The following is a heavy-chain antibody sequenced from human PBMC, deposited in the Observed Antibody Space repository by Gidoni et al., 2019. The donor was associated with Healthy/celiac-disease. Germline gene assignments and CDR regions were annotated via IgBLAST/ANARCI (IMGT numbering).Heavy chain of an antibody. D-gene: IGHD1-20*01. CDR2: INSDGSST. V-gene: IGHV3-74*01. CDR3: ARFVFNSDWYFDL. CDR1: GFTFSYYW. J-gene: IGHJ2*01. Sequence: EVQLVESGGGLVQPGGSLSLSCAASGFTFSYYWMHWVRQAPGKGLVWVSHINSDGSSTSYVDSVKGRFTISRDNAKNTLYLQMSSLRAEDTAVYYCARFVFNSDWYFDLWGRGTLVTVSS.